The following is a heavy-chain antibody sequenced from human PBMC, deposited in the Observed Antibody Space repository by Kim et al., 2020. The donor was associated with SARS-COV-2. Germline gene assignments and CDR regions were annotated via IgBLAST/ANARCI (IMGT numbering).Heavy chain of an antibody. CDR3: ARDEYFDL. Sequence: KWYNDYAVSVKSRITINPDTSKNQFSLQLNSVTPEDTAVYYCARDEYFDLWGRGTLVTVSS. J-gene: IGHJ2*01. CDR2: KWYN. V-gene: IGHV6-1*01.